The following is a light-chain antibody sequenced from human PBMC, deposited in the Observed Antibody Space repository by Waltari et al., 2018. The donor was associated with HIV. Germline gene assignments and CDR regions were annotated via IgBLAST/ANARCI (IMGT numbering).Light chain of an antibody. J-gene: IGLJ1*01. V-gene: IGLV6-57*03. CDR1: SGNIASNH. CDR3: QSYDNANPSL. Sequence: NFVLTQPHSVSESPGKTVTISCARSSGNIASNHVQWYQHRPGSAPTPAIAEDPQRPSGVPARFAGSIDSSANAASLTIYELRTEDDADYYCQSYDNANPSLFGTGTRVTVL. CDR2: EDP.